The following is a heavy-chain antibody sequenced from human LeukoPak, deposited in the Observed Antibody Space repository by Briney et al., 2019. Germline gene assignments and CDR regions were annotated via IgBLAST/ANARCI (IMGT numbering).Heavy chain of an antibody. V-gene: IGHV3-23*01. J-gene: IGHJ4*02. CDR3: ARSPWGVTAIFLDS. Sequence: HTGGSLRLSCAASGFTFSTFAMIWVRQPPGKGLEWVSSIFPSGGEIHYADSVRGRFTISRDNSKSTLSLQMNSLRAEDTAVYYCARSPWGVTAIFLDSWGQGTLVTVSS. CDR2: IFPSGGEI. D-gene: IGHD2-21*02. CDR1: GFTFSTFA.